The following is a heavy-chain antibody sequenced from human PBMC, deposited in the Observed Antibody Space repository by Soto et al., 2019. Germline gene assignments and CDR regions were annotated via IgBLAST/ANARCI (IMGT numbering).Heavy chain of an antibody. CDR2: INGDGGTT. CDR3: ARGSRGYYYMDV. Sequence: EVQLVESGGDLVQPGGSLRLSCVASGFTFSSYWIHWVRQAPGKGLVWVSRINGDGGTTHYADSVKGRLTISRDNAKNTVYLQVNSLGAEDTAVYYCARGSRGYYYMDVWGRGTPLTV. J-gene: IGHJ6*03. CDR1: GFTFSSYW. V-gene: IGHV3-74*01.